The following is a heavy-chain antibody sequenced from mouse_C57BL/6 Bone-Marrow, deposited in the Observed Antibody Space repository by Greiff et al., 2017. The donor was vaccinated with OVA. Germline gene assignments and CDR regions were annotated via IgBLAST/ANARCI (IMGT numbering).Heavy chain of an antibody. CDR2: IHPNSGST. D-gene: IGHD2-5*01. CDR1: GYTFTSYW. Sequence: QVQLQQSGAELVKPGASVKLSCKTSGYTFTSYWMHWVKQRPGQGLEWIGMIHPNSGSTNYNEKVKSKATLTVDKSSSTAYMQLSSLTSEDSAVYYCARGGFYYSNYVGWYFDVWGTGTTVTVSS. J-gene: IGHJ1*03. CDR3: ARGGFYYSNYVGWYFDV. V-gene: IGHV1-64*01.